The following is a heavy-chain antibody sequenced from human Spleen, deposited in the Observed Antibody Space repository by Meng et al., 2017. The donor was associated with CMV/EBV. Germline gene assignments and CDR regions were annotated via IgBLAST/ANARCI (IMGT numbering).Heavy chain of an antibody. J-gene: IGHJ4*02. D-gene: IGHD3-10*01. V-gene: IGHV5-51*01. CDR1: VYSCSTNW. CDR3: ARHSLWFGETHPDY. CDR2: TCPDDSDI. Sequence: YVYSCSTNWLSWLRPLPGEGLEWMGITCPDDSDISSGPSFRGQFTISVEKSINTAYLQWRSPKASDTGIYYCARHSLWFGETHPDYWGRGTLVTVSS.